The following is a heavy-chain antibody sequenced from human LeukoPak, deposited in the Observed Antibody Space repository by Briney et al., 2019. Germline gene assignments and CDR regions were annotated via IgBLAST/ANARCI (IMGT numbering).Heavy chain of an antibody. CDR1: GGSFSGYY. CDR2: IKHSGST. J-gene: IGHJ5*02. D-gene: IGHD2-15*01. V-gene: IGHV4-34*01. Sequence: WETLSLTCAVYGGSFSGYYWSWIRQPPGKGLEWIGEIKHSGSTNYNPSLKSRVTISVDTSENQFSLKLSSVTAADTAVYYCARGRSRYCSGGSCYSGSWFDPWGQGTLVTVSS. CDR3: ARGRSRYCSGGSCYSGSWFDP.